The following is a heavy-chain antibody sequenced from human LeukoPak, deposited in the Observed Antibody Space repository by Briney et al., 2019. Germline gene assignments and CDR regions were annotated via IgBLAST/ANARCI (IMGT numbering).Heavy chain of an antibody. D-gene: IGHD6-19*01. CDR1: GFTFSSYG. Sequence: GGSLRLSCAASGFTFSSYGMHWVRQAPGKGLEWVAVIWYDGSNKYYADSVKGRFTISRDNSKNTLYLQMNSLRAEDTAVYYCARSYSSGYYYGMDVWGQGTTVTVSS. J-gene: IGHJ6*02. CDR2: IWYDGSNK. CDR3: ARSYSSGYYYGMDV. V-gene: IGHV3-33*01.